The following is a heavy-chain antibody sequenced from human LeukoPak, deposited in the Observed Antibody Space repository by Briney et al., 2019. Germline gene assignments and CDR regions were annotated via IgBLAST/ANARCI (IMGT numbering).Heavy chain of an antibody. CDR3: ARGRDGAYSSSWYGRVFFDY. CDR1: GGSFSGYY. V-gene: IGHV4-34*01. J-gene: IGHJ4*02. CDR2: INHSGST. D-gene: IGHD6-13*01. Sequence: SETLSLTCAVYGGSFSGYYWSWIRQPPGKGLEWIGEINHSGSTNYNPSLKSRVTISVDTSKNQFSLKLSSVTAADTAVYYCARGRDGAYSSSWYGRVFFDYWGQGTLVTVPS.